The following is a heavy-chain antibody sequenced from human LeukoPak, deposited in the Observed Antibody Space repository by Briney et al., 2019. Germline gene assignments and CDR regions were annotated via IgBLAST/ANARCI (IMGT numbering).Heavy chain of an antibody. CDR3: ARGGWYYGSGSYPNWFDP. CDR1: GYTFTSYD. J-gene: IGHJ5*02. Sequence: ASVKVSCKASGYTFTSYDINWVRQATGQGLEWMGWMNPNSGNTGYAQKFQGRVTFTRNTSISTAYMELSSLRSEDTAVYYCARGGWYYGSGSYPNWFDPWGQGTLVTVSS. CDR2: MNPNSGNT. D-gene: IGHD3-10*01. V-gene: IGHV1-8*03.